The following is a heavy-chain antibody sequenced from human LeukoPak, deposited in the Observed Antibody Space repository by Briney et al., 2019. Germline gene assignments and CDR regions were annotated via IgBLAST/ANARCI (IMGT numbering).Heavy chain of an antibody. Sequence: GGSLRLACAASGFIFSNYAMSWVRQPPGKGLECVSWINNSGDRRFYADSVKGRFTISRDKSKSTLYLQMTILRAEDTAVYYCARGWYNFDYWGQGTRVTVSS. J-gene: IGHJ4*02. CDR3: ARGWYNFDY. CDR1: GFIFSNYA. D-gene: IGHD6-19*01. CDR2: INNSGDRR. V-gene: IGHV3-23*01.